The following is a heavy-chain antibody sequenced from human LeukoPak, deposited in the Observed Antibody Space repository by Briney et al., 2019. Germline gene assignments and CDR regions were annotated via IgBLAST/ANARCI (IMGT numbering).Heavy chain of an antibody. CDR3: ARAGSSIEARLPDY. D-gene: IGHD6-6*01. CDR2: VSDSGRA. CDR1: GASFSSSPYF. V-gene: IGHV4-39*02. Sequence: PSETLSLTCTVSGASFSSSPYFWGWVRHPPGKGLEWVGSVSDSGRAFYNPSIKSRVTISIDTFKNDFSLRLTSVAAADAAVYYCARAGSSIEARLPDYWGQGTLVIVSS. J-gene: IGHJ4*02.